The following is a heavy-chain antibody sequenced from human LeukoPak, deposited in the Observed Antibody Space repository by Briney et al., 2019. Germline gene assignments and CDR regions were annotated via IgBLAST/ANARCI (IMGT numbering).Heavy chain of an antibody. CDR3: ARGCAIVVVPAAPLD. Sequence: ASAKVSCKASGYTFTGYYMHWVRQAPGQGLEWMGWINPNSGGTNYAQKFQGRVTMARDTSISTAYMELSRLRSDDTAVYYCARGCAIVVVPAAPLDWGQGTLVTVSS. J-gene: IGHJ4*02. CDR2: INPNSGGT. V-gene: IGHV1-2*02. D-gene: IGHD2-2*01. CDR1: GYTFTGYY.